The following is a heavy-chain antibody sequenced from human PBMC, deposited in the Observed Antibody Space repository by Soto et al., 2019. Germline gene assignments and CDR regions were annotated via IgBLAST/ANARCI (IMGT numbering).Heavy chain of an antibody. D-gene: IGHD3-3*01. CDR3: AKAQSSFFRSGSGMDV. V-gene: IGHV3-30*18. CDR1: GFTFRNFV. J-gene: IGHJ6*04. CDR2: ISYAGNNI. Sequence: GGSLRLSCAASGFTFRNFVMHWVRQAPGKGLEWVAVISYAGNNIYYADSVKGRFTISRDNSGNTLYLEMSSLRGEDTAVYYWAKAQSSFFRSGSGMDVGGKGTTVTFPS.